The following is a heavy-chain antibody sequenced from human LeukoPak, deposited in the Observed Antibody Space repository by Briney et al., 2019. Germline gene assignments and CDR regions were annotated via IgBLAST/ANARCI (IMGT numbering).Heavy chain of an antibody. V-gene: IGHV3-23*01. Sequence: GGSLRLSCAASGFTFSSYAMSWVRQAPGKGLEWVSAISGSGGSTYYADSVKGRFTISRDNSKNTLYLQMNSLRAEDTAVYYCAKFVGRPYYYGMDVWGQGTTVIVSS. D-gene: IGHD2-15*01. J-gene: IGHJ6*02. CDR1: GFTFSSYA. CDR3: AKFVGRPYYYGMDV. CDR2: ISGSGGST.